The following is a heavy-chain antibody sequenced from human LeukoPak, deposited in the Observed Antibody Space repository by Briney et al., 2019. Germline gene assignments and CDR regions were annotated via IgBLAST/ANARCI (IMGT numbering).Heavy chain of an antibody. V-gene: IGHV4-39*01. CDR1: GGSISSSSFY. J-gene: IGHJ4*02. Sequence: SETLSLTCTVSGGSISSSSFYWGWIRQPPGKGLEWIGSIYYRGSTYYNPSLKSRVTISVDMSENQVSLKLRSVTAADTAVYYCTEFYFDRSGYADYWGQGTLVTVCS. CDR2: IYYRGST. D-gene: IGHD3-22*01. CDR3: TEFYFDRSGYADY.